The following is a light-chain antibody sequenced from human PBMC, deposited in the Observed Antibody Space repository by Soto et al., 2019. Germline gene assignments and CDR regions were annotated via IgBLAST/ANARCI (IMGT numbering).Light chain of an antibody. Sequence: DIQMTQSPSSLSASVEDRVIITCRASQSIDNYLSWYQQKPGKAPKLLIYKASNLQSGVPSRFSGSGSGTDFTLTISSLEPEDSATYYCQQSHSAVTFGQGTRLEIK. CDR3: QQSHSAVT. J-gene: IGKJ5*01. CDR2: KAS. CDR1: QSIDNY. V-gene: IGKV1-39*01.